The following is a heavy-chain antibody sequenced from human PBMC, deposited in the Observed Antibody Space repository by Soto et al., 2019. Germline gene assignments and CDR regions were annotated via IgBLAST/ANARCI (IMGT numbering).Heavy chain of an antibody. CDR2: IIPISGTA. J-gene: IGHJ6*02. D-gene: IGHD2-2*01. CDR3: ARSHGSSTSLEIYYYYSYGMDV. CDR1: GGTFSSYA. Sequence: QVQLVQSGAEVKKPGSSVKVSCEASGGTFSSYAISWVRQAPGQGLEWMGGIIPISGTANYALKFQGRVTITADESTSTAYMEPSSLRSEDTAVYYCARSHGSSTSLEIYYYYSYGMDVWGQGTTVTVSS. V-gene: IGHV1-69*01.